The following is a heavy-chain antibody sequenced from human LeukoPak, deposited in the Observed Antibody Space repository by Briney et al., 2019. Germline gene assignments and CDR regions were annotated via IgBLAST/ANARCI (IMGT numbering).Heavy chain of an antibody. CDR2: VNWSGHSV. CDR3: AKDYRRTAADDMGYYGMDV. V-gene: IGHV3-9*01. CDR1: GFTFDDYA. D-gene: IGHD2-2*01. Sequence: GGSLRLSCAASGFTFDDYAMHWVRQVPGRGLEWVAGVNWSGHSVGYADAVKGRFTIPRDKAKTSLYLQMNSLKTEDTALYFCAKDYRRTAADDMGYYGMDVWGQGTTVTVSS. J-gene: IGHJ6*02.